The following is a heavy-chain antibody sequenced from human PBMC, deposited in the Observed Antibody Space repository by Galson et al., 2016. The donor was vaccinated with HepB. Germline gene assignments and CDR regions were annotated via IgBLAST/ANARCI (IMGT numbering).Heavy chain of an antibody. J-gene: IGHJ4*02. V-gene: IGHV3-53*01. Sequence: SLRLSCAASEFTVSTNYMTWVRQAPGKGLEWVSLIYSDTTYYADSVKGRFTISRDHSKNTLYLQMNSLRVEDTAVYFCASFTGSGWYGVYWGQGTLVTVSS. D-gene: IGHD6-19*01. CDR2: IYSDTT. CDR3: ASFTGSGWYGVY. CDR1: EFTVSTNY.